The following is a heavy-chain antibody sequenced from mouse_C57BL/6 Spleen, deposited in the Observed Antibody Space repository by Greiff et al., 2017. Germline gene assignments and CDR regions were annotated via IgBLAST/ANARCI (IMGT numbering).Heavy chain of an antibody. Sequence: VQLQQSGPELVKPGASVKLSCKASGYTFTDYYMNWVKQSHGKSLEWIGDINPNNGGTSYNQKFKGKDTLTVDKSSSTAYMELRSLTSEDSAVYYCATHYYGSSFDYWGQGTTLTVSS. CDR3: ATHYYGSSFDY. J-gene: IGHJ2*01. CDR2: INPNNGGT. CDR1: GYTFTDYY. V-gene: IGHV1-26*01. D-gene: IGHD1-1*01.